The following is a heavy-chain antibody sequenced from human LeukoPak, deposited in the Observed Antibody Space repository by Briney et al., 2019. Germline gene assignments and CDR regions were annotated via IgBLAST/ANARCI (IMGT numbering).Heavy chain of an antibody. CDR2: MNPNSGNT. CDR1: GYTFTSYD. J-gene: IGHJ3*02. V-gene: IGHV1-8*03. Sequence: ASVKVSCKASGYTFTSYDINWVRQATGQGLEWMGWMNPNSGNTGYAQKFQGRVTITRNTSISTAYMELSSLRSEDTAVYYCAIGTDSSGYYEDAFDIWGQGTMVTVSS. D-gene: IGHD3-22*01. CDR3: AIGTDSSGYYEDAFDI.